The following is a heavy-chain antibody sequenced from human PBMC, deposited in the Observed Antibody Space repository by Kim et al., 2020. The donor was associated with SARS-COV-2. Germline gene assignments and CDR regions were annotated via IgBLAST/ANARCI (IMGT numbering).Heavy chain of an antibody. CDR3: ARVKPTFLRNLPYYYYYGMDV. CDR2: INHSGST. CDR1: GGSFSGYY. D-gene: IGHD1-7*01. V-gene: IGHV4-34*01. Sequence: SETLSLTCAVYGGSFSGYYWSWIRQPPGKGLEWIGEINHSGSTNYNPSLKSRVTISVDTSKNQFSLKLSSVTAADTAVYYCARVKPTFLRNLPYYYYYGMDVWGQGTTVTVSS. J-gene: IGHJ6*02.